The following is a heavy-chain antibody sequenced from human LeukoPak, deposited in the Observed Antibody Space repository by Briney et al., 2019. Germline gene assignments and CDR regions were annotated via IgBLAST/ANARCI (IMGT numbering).Heavy chain of an antibody. D-gene: IGHD5-12*01. V-gene: IGHV3-23*01. CDR3: AKGYSGYDWSLVDY. CDR2: ISGSGGST. Sequence: XSXRLSCAASGFTFSSYSMNWVRQAPGKGLEWVSAISGSGGSTYYADSVKGRFTISRDNSKNTLYLQMNSLRAEDTAVYYCAKGYSGYDWSLVDYWGQGTLVTVSS. CDR1: GFTFSSYS. J-gene: IGHJ4*02.